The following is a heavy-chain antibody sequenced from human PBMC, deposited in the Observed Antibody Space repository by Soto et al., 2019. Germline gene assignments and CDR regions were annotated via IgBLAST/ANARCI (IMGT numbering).Heavy chain of an antibody. Sequence: PVGSLRLSCAASGFTFSSYWMSWVRQAPGKGLEWVANIKQDGSEKYYVDSVKGRFTISRDNTKDSLYLQMNSLRAEDTAVYYCARTSGSYYVPSGYYGMDVWGQGTTVTVSS. CDR2: IKQDGSEK. D-gene: IGHD1-26*01. J-gene: IGHJ6*02. CDR1: GFTFSSYW. CDR3: ARTSGSYYVPSGYYGMDV. V-gene: IGHV3-7*05.